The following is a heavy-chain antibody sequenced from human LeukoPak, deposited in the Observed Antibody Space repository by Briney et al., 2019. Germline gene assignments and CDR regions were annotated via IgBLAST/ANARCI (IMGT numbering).Heavy chain of an antibody. CDR3: ARHRALRLGELSFFDY. D-gene: IGHD3-16*02. J-gene: IGHJ4*02. Sequence: SETLSLTCTVSGGDSISSGDYYWGWIRQPPGKGLEWIGSIYYSGSTYYNPSLKSRVTISVDTSKNQFSLKLSSVTAADTAVYYCARHRALRLGELSFFDYWGQGTLVTVSS. V-gene: IGHV4-39*01. CDR2: IYYSGST. CDR1: GGDSISSGDYY.